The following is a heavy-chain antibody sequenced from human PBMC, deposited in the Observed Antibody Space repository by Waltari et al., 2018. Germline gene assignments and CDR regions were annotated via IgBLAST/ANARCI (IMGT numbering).Heavy chain of an antibody. V-gene: IGHV3-7*01. CDR1: GFTFSSYW. CDR2: IKQDGSEK. CDR3: ARPVGAARRGYFGY. Sequence: EVQLVESGGGLVQPGGSLRLSCAASGFTFSSYWLSWVRQAPGKGLEGVANIKQDGSEKYYVDSVKGLFTISRDNAKNSLYLQMNSLRAEDTAVYYCARPVGAARRGYFGYWGQGTLVTVSS. J-gene: IGHJ4*02. D-gene: IGHD6-6*01.